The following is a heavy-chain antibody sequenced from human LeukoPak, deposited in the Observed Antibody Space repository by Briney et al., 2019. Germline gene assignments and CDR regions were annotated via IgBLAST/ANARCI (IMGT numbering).Heavy chain of an antibody. CDR3: AKVIVVISRYFDY. CDR2: ISGSGGST. D-gene: IGHD3-22*01. J-gene: IGHJ4*02. V-gene: IGHV3-23*01. Sequence: GGSLRLSCAASGFTFSSYSMNWVRQAPGKGLEWVSAISGSGGSTYYADSVKGRFTISRDNSKNTLYLQMNSLRAEDTAVYYCAKVIVVISRYFDYWGQGTLVTVSS. CDR1: GFTFSSYS.